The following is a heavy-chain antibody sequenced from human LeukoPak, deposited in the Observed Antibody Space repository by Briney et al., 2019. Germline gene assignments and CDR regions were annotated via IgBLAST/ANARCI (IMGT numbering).Heavy chain of an antibody. CDR1: GFAFSDYY. Sequence: PGGSLRLSCAASGFAFSDYYMSWIRQAPGKGLEWVSHISSSNAIIYYADSVKGRFAISRDNAKNSLYLQMNSLRAEDTAVYYCARAGRWLVIDYWGQGTLVTVSS. J-gene: IGHJ4*02. CDR2: ISSSNAII. D-gene: IGHD6-19*01. CDR3: ARAGRWLVIDY. V-gene: IGHV3-11*01.